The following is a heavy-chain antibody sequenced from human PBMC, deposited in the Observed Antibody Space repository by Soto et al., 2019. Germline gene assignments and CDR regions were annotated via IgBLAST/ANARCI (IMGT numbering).Heavy chain of an antibody. D-gene: IGHD2-2*02. CDR3: AKGSGGKYPESRVFDY. CDR2: LSTTGGIT. J-gene: IGHJ4*02. V-gene: IGHV3-23*01. CDR1: GFTVRNSA. Sequence: GGALKRSGAPSGFTVRNSAMTWVHQNPEKGLEWASTLSTTGGITLYADSVKGRFTVSRDNSKNTLYLQMDSLRVEDTAIYYCAKGSGGKYPESRVFDYWGQGTRVTVSS.